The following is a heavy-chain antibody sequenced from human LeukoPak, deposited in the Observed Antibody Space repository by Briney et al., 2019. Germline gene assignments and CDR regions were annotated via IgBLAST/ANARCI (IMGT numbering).Heavy chain of an antibody. V-gene: IGHV3-23*01. D-gene: IGHD3-22*01. CDR2: ISGGGTST. J-gene: IGHJ4*02. Sequence: PGGSLRLSCAASGFTFSSYAMSWVHQAPGKGLEWVSTISGGGTSTYYADSVKGRFTISRDNSKNTLYLQMNSLRAEDTAIYYCTKTYYYDTSGRAFDYWGLGTLVTVSS. CDR1: GFTFSSYA. CDR3: TKTYYYDTSGRAFDY.